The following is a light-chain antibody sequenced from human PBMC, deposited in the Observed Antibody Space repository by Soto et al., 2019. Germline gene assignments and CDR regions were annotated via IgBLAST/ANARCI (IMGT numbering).Light chain of an antibody. CDR2: AAS. J-gene: IGKJ1*01. CDR3: QQHNSYPWT. Sequence: IQLTQSPSSLSASVGDRVTITCRASQGITSYLAWYQQKPGKAPKLLIYAASTLQSGVPSRFSGSGSATYFTLTIDSLQPEDFADYYCQQHNSYPWTFGQGTKVEVE. V-gene: IGKV1-9*01. CDR1: QGITSY.